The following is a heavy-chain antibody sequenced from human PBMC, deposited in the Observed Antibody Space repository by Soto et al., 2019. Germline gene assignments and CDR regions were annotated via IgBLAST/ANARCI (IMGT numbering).Heavy chain of an antibody. Sequence: QVQLVESGGGVVQPGRSLRLSCAASGFTFSSYAMHWVRQAPGKGLEWVAVISYDGSNKYYADSVKGRFTISRDNSKNTLYLQMNSLRAEDTAVYYWARDGDSSSVGHFDYWGQGTLVTVSS. CDR2: ISYDGSNK. CDR3: ARDGDSSSVGHFDY. CDR1: GFTFSSYA. V-gene: IGHV3-30-3*01. D-gene: IGHD6-6*01. J-gene: IGHJ4*02.